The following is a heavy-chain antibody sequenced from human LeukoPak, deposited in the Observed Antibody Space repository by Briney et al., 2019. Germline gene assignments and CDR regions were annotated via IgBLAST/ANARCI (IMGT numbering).Heavy chain of an antibody. V-gene: IGHV4-39*01. J-gene: IGHJ4*02. D-gene: IGHD6-13*01. CDR1: GGSISSSSYY. CDR2: IYYSGST. CDR3: ASWYSSSWYGIDY. Sequence: SETLSLTCTVSGGSISSSSYYWGWIRQPPGKGLEWIGSIYYSGSTYYNPSIKSRVTISVDTSKNQFSLKLSSVTAADTAVYYCASWYSSSWYGIDYWGQGTLVTVSS.